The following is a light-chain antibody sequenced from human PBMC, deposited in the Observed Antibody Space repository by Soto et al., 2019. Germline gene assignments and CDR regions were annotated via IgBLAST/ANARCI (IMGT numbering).Light chain of an antibody. CDR3: SAWDDSLNGLYV. J-gene: IGLJ1*01. Sequence: QSVLTQAPSASVTPGQRVTISCSGSSSNIGRSSVNRYQHLPGTAPTRLIYSNDRRPSGVPARFSGSKSGTSASLAISGLQSEDEADDYCSAWDDSLNGLYVFGTGTKVTVL. CDR1: SSNIGRSS. V-gene: IGLV1-44*01. CDR2: SND.